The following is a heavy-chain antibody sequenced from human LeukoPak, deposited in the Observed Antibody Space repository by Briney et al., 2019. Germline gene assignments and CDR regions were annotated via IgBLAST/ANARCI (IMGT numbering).Heavy chain of an antibody. CDR3: ARGVNSGSYPNWFDP. CDR1: GFTFSSYE. D-gene: IGHD1-26*01. Sequence: QPGGSLRHSCAASGFTFSSYEMNWVRQAPGKGLEWVSYISSSGSTIYYADSVKGRFTISRDNAKNSLYLQMNSLRAEDTAVYYCARGVNSGSYPNWFDPWGQGILVTVSS. J-gene: IGHJ5*02. V-gene: IGHV3-48*03. CDR2: ISSSGSTI.